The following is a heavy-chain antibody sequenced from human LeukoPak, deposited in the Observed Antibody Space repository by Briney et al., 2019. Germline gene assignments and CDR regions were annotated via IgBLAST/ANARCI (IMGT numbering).Heavy chain of an antibody. Sequence: GESLKISCKGSGYSFTSYWIGWVRQMPGKGLEWMGIIYPGDSDTRYSPSFQGQVTISADKSIGTAYLQWSSLKASDTAMYYCARRKYGSGSYYLPFDYWGQGTLVTVSS. V-gene: IGHV5-51*01. J-gene: IGHJ4*02. CDR3: ARRKYGSGSYYLPFDY. CDR1: GYSFTSYW. D-gene: IGHD3-10*01. CDR2: IYPGDSDT.